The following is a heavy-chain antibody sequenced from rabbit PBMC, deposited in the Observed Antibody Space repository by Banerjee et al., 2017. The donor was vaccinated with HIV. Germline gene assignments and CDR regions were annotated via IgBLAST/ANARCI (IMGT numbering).Heavy chain of an antibody. V-gene: IGHV1S45*01. J-gene: IGHJ6*01. CDR3: GRGLTLADL. D-gene: IGHD4-2*01. CDR2: INTISGDT. CDR1: GFSFSNGYV. Sequence: QEQLEESGGDLVKPEGSLTLTCTASGFSFSNGYVMCWVRQAPGKGLEWIACINTISGDTVYATWAKGRFTISKASWTTVTLQMTSLTAADTATYFCGRGLTLADLWGPGTLVTVS.